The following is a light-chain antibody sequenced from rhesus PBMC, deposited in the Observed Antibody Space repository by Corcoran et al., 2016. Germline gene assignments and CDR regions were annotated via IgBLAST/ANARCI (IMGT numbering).Light chain of an antibody. CDR2: GVS. CDR3: AQVVAFPYS. J-gene: IGKJ2*01. CDR1: QSLLHSNGNTY. Sequence: DIVMTQTPLSLSITPGEPASLSCRSSQSLLHSNGNTYLHWFLQKPGLSPQVLIYGVSTRASGVPDRVSGSGSGTVFTLKISKVEARDVGLYYCAQVVAFPYSFGQGTKVEIK. V-gene: IGKV2-72*02.